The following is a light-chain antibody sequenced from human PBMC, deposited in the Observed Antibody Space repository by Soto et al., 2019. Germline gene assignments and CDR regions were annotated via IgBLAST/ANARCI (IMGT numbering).Light chain of an antibody. Sequence: DIQMTQSPSSLSASVGDRVTITCRASQGISNFLAWHQQKPGKVPRLLIYAASTLQFGVSSRFSGSGSGTDFTLTISSLQHEDVATYYCQRYNGAPRAFGQGTRVEIK. V-gene: IGKV1-27*01. CDR1: QGISNF. J-gene: IGKJ1*01. CDR2: AAS. CDR3: QRYNGAPRA.